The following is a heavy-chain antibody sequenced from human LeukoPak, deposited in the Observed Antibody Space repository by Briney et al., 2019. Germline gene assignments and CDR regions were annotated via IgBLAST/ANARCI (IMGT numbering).Heavy chain of an antibody. D-gene: IGHD2-2*01. CDR1: GYSFTSYW. Sequence: GESLKISCKGSGYSFTSYWIGWVRQLPGKGLEWMGIIYPGDSDTRYSPSFQGQVTISADKSISTAYLQWSSLKASDTAMYYCARYRKYCSSTSCSYGMDVWGQGTTVTVSS. V-gene: IGHV5-51*01. J-gene: IGHJ6*02. CDR2: IYPGDSDT. CDR3: ARYRKYCSSTSCSYGMDV.